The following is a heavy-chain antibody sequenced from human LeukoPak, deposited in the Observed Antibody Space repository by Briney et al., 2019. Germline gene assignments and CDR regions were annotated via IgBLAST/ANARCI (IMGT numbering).Heavy chain of an antibody. J-gene: IGHJ4*02. Sequence: SETLSLTCSVSDGSINSDTYYWGWIRQPPGKGLEWIASIYSGGNTFYNPSLKSRVTISIDTSKKQFSLKLSSVTAADTAVYYCAREEGAAAGLFDYWGQGTLVTVSS. CDR2: IYSGGNT. CDR1: DGSINSDTYY. V-gene: IGHV4-39*07. CDR3: AREEGAAAGLFDY. D-gene: IGHD6-13*01.